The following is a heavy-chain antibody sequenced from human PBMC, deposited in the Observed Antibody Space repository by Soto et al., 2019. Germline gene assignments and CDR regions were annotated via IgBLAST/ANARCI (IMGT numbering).Heavy chain of an antibody. D-gene: IGHD4-17*01. V-gene: IGHV1-58*02. CDR2: IVVGSGNT. Sequence: QMQLVQSGPEVKKPGTSVKVSCKASGFTFTSSAMQWVRQARGQRLEWIGWIVVGSGNTNYAQKFQERVTITRDMTTSTADREPSSMRSEDTAVYYCAAEPLTTVTPMGNYYYGMDVWGQGTTVTVSS. CDR1: GFTFTSSA. CDR3: AAEPLTTVTPMGNYYYGMDV. J-gene: IGHJ6*02.